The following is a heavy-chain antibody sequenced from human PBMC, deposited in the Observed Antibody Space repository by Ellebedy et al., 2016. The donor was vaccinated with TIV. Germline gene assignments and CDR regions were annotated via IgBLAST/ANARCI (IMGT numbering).Heavy chain of an antibody. V-gene: IGHV1-18*01. J-gene: IGHJ3*02. Sequence: ASVKVSXKASSYTFTSYGISWVRQAPGQGLEWMGWISAYNGNTNYAQKFQGRVTITADESTSTAYMELSSLRSEDTAVYYCAKGDGYNWGDAFDIWGQGTMVTVSS. CDR2: ISAYNGNT. CDR1: SYTFTSYG. CDR3: AKGDGYNWGDAFDI. D-gene: IGHD5-24*01.